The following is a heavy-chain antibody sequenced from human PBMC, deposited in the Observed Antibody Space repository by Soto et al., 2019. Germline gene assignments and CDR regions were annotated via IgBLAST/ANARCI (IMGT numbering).Heavy chain of an antibody. V-gene: IGHV1-18*01. J-gene: IGHJ5*02. CDR3: ARDYCSGGSCYFRWFDP. CDR2: ISAYNGNT. Sequence: GASVKVSCTASGYTFTSYGISWVRQAPGQGLEWMGWISAYNGNTNYAQKLQGRVTMTTDTSTSTAYMELRSLRSDDTAVYYCARDYCSGGSCYFRWFDPWGQGTLVTVSS. CDR1: GYTFTSYG. D-gene: IGHD2-15*01.